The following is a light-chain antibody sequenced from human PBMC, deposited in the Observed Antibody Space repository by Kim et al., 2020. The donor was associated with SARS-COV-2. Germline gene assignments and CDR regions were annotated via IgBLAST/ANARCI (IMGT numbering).Light chain of an antibody. Sequence: ATINCKYSQSILNSPNNKNYLAWYQQKPGQPPKLLIYWASTRESGVPERFNGGGSGTDFTLTISSLQAEDVAVYYCQQYYTTLPTFGQGTKVDIK. CDR1: QSILNSPNNKNY. CDR3: QQYYTTLPT. CDR2: WAS. V-gene: IGKV4-1*01. J-gene: IGKJ1*01.